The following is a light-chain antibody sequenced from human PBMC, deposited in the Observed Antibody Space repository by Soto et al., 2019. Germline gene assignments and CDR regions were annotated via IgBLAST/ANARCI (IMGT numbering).Light chain of an antibody. V-gene: IGKV2-30*01. Sequence: DVVMTQSPLSLPVTLGQPASISCRSSQSLAYIDGNTYLNWFHQRPGQSPRRLIYQVSNRDSGVPDRFSGSGSGTDFTLKISRMEADDVGVYYCMQGTHWPPYTFGQGTKLEIK. J-gene: IGKJ2*01. CDR3: MQGTHWPPYT. CDR2: QVS. CDR1: QSLAYIDGNTY.